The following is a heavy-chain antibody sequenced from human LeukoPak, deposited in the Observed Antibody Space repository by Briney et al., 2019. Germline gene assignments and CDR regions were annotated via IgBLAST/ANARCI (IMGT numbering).Heavy chain of an antibody. D-gene: IGHD1-26*01. CDR1: GFTFANHA. Sequence: GGSLRLSCVASGFTFANHAMSWVRQAPGKGLEWVSAIDGGKTYFEDSVKGRFTISRDNAKNSLYLQMNSLRAEDTAVYYCARDTEGGSYEGRFDYWGQGTLVTVSS. CDR3: ARDTEGGSYEGRFDY. V-gene: IGHV3-23*01. CDR2: IDGGKT. J-gene: IGHJ4*02.